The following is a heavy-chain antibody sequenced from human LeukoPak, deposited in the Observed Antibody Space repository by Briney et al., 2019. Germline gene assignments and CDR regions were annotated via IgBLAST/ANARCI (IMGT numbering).Heavy chain of an antibody. J-gene: IGHJ3*01. CDR3: VKVWQPGRSYAFDL. CDR1: GFTFDDYV. D-gene: IGHD1-26*01. V-gene: IGHV3-43*02. CDR2: ISGDGGST. Sequence: GGSLRLPCAASGFTFDDYVMHWVRQAPGKGLEWVSLISGDGGSTYYADSVKGRFTISRDNSKNSLYLQMNSLRTEDTALYYCVKVWQPGRSYAFDLWGQGTLVTVSS.